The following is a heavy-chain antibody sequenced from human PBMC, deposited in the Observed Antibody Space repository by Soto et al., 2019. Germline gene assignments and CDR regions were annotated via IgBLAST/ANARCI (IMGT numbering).Heavy chain of an antibody. J-gene: IGHJ4*02. CDR2: ISGSGGST. D-gene: IGHD6-13*01. CDR1: GFTFSSYA. CDR3: AKGSRGEGGSWYFDY. V-gene: IGHV3-23*01. Sequence: GGSLRLSCAASGFTFSSYAMSWVRQAPGKGLEWVSAISGSGGSTYYADSVKGRFTISRDNSKNTLYLQMNSLRAEDTGVYFCAKGSRGEGGSWYFDYGGQGPRVTVSS.